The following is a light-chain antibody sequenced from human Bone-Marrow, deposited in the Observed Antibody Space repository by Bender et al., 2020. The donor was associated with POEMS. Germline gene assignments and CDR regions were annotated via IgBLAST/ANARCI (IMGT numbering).Light chain of an antibody. J-gene: IGLJ3*02. CDR2: GVS. V-gene: IGLV2-23*02. CDR3: CSYAGSSSWV. Sequence: QSALTQPASVSGSPGQSITISCAGTSSDVGSYNFVSWYQQYPGKPPKLIIYGVSNRPSGISNRFSGYKSGNTASLTISGLQANDEADYFCCSYAGSSSWVYGGGTKVTVL. CDR1: SSDVGSYNF.